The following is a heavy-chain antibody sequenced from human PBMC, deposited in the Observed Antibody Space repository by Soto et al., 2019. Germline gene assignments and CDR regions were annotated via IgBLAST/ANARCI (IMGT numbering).Heavy chain of an antibody. CDR2: IYYSGST. Sequence: SETLSLTCTASGGSISSYYWSWIRQPPGKGLEWIGYIYYSGSTNYNPSLKSRVTISVDTSKNQFSLKLSSVTAADTAVYYCARRDYYDRHTGMDVWGQGTTVTVSS. V-gene: IGHV4-59*01. D-gene: IGHD3-22*01. CDR1: GGSISSYY. J-gene: IGHJ6*02. CDR3: ARRDYYDRHTGMDV.